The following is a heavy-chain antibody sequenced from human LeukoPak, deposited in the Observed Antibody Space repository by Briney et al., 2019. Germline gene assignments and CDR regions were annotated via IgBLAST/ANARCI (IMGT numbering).Heavy chain of an antibody. CDR2: ISSSSSYI. V-gene: IGHV3-21*01. CDR1: GFTFSSYS. D-gene: IGHD1-20*01. CDR3: ARVYITGTTDYYYYYGMDV. Sequence: GGSLRLSCAASGFTFSSYSMNWVRQAPGKGLEWVSSISSSSSYIYYADSVKGRFTISRDNAKNSLYLQMNSLRAEDTAVYYCARVYITGTTDYYYYYGMDVWGQGTTVTVSS. J-gene: IGHJ6*02.